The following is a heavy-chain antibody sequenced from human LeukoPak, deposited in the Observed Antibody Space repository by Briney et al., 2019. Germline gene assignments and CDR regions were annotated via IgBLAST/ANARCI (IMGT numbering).Heavy chain of an antibody. V-gene: IGHV1-18*01. D-gene: IGHD1-26*01. CDR1: GYTFTSYG. CDR3: ARVRVGATNHFDY. CDR2: ISAYNGNT. Sequence: ASVKVSCKASGYTFTSYGISWVRQAPGQGLEWMGWISAYNGNTNYAQKLQGRGTTTTDTYTSTAYMELRSLRSDDTAVYYCARVRVGATNHFDYWGQGTLVTVSS. J-gene: IGHJ4*02.